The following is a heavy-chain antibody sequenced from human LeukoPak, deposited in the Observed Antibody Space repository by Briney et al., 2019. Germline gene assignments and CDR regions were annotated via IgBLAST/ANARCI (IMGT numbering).Heavy chain of an antibody. V-gene: IGHV3-66*01. CDR2: IYSGGDT. J-gene: IGHJ5*02. CDR1: GFTNSNNY. D-gene: IGHD1-7*01. CDR3: ARDPPAVRTNTYA. Sequence: GGSLRLSCAPSGFTNSNNYMNWVRQAPGKGLEWLSLIYSGGDTYYADSVKGRVTISRDHSKNTLYLQMNSLRVEDTAVYYCARDPPAVRTNTYAWGQGTLVTVSS.